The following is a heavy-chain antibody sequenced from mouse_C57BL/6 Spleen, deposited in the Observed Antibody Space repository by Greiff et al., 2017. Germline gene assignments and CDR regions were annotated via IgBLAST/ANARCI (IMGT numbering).Heavy chain of an antibody. CDR2: IDPSDSYT. CDR3: ARGGYYGSSPWYFDV. D-gene: IGHD1-1*01. V-gene: IGHV1-69*01. Sequence: QVQLQQPGAELVMPGASVKLSCKASGYTFTSYWMRWVKQRPGQGLEWIGEIDPSDSYTNYNQKFKGKSTLTVDKSSSTAYMQLSSLTSEDSAVYYCARGGYYGSSPWYFDVWGTGTTVTVSS. CDR1: GYTFTSYW. J-gene: IGHJ1*03.